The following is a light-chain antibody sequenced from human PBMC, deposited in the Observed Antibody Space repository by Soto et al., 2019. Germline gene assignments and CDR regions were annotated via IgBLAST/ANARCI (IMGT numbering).Light chain of an antibody. V-gene: IGLV1-40*01. CDR3: QSYDSSLIGYV. Sequence: QSVLPQPPSVSGAPGQRVTISCTGSSSNIGAGYDVHWYQQLPGTAPKLLIYGNSNRPSGVPERFSGSKSGTSASLAITGLQAEDEADYYCQSYDSSLIGYVFGTGTKGTVL. CDR2: GNS. J-gene: IGLJ1*01. CDR1: SSNIGAGYD.